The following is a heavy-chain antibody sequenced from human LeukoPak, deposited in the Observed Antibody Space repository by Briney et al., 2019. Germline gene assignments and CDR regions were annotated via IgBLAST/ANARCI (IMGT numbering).Heavy chain of an antibody. D-gene: IGHD3-22*01. CDR2: ISAYNGNT. V-gene: IGHV1-18*01. J-gene: IGHJ1*01. CDR3: ARDPLPYYYDSSGYSSPEYFQH. Sequence: ASVKVSCKTSGYTFTNYGISWVRQAPGQGLEWMGWISAYNGNTNYAQKLQGRVTMTTDTSTSTAYMELRSLRSDDTAVYYCARDPLPYYYDSSGYSSPEYFQHWGQGTLVTVSS. CDR1: GYTFTNYG.